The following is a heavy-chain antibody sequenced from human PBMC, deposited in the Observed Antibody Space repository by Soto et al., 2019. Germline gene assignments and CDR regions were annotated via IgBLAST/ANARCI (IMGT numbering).Heavy chain of an antibody. CDR2: VSHDGRNT. CDR1: GFTFSDYA. J-gene: IGHJ4*02. CDR3: AKGGRRWLVTSDFNY. Sequence: VQLVESGGGVVRPGRSLRLSCEASGFTFSDYAMHWVRQAPGKGLEWVAVVSHDGRNTHYADSVKGRFTISRDSSKNTVSLEMTSPRAEDTAVYYCAKGGRRWLVTSDFNYWGQGALVTVSS. V-gene: IGHV3-30*18. D-gene: IGHD6-19*01.